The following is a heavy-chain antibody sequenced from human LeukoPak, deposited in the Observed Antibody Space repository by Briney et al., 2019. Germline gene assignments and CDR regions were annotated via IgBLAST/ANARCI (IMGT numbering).Heavy chain of an antibody. Sequence: GGSLRLSCAASGFTFNSYWMHWVRQAPGKGLIWVSRINSDGSSTAYADSVKGRFSISRDNAKNTLYLQMNSLRVEDTAVYYCARTGDYSNYDLDYWGQGTLVTVSS. V-gene: IGHV3-74*01. D-gene: IGHD4-11*01. CDR1: GFTFNSYW. CDR3: ARTGDYSNYDLDY. CDR2: INSDGSST. J-gene: IGHJ4*02.